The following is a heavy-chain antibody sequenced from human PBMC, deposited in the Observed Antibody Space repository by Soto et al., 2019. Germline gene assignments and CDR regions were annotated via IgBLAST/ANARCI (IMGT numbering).Heavy chain of an antibody. D-gene: IGHD3-3*01. CDR1: GFTFSSYS. J-gene: IGHJ4*02. Sequence: GGSLRLSCAASGFTFSSYSMNWVRQAPGKGLEWVSSISSSSSYIYYADSVKGRFTISRDNAKNSLYLQMNSLRAEDTAVYYCARDSSIFGVVDNPFDYWGQGTLVTVSS. CDR2: ISSSSSYI. CDR3: ARDSSIFGVVDNPFDY. V-gene: IGHV3-21*01.